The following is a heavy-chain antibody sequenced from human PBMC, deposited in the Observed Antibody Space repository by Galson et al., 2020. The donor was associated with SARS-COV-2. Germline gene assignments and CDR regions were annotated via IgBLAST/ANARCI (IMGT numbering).Heavy chain of an antibody. J-gene: IGHJ4*02. CDR1: GYTFTSYY. CDR2: INPSGGST. Sequence: ASVKVSCKASGYTFTSYYMHWVRQAPGQGLEWMGIINPSGGSTSYAQKFQGRVTMTRDTSTSTVYMELSSLRSEDTVVYYCARDRSDCSGGSCYYFDYWGQGALVTVSS. V-gene: IGHV1-46*01. D-gene: IGHD2-15*01. CDR3: ARDRSDCSGGSCYYFDY.